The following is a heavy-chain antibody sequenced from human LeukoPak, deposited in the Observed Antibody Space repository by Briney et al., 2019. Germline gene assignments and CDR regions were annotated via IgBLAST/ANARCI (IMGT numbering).Heavy chain of an antibody. CDR3: ARDGNRRIHDYGDSTSYYYMDV. CDR2: INPTGGST. V-gene: IGHV1-46*01. Sequence: ASVKVSCKASGYTFTSYYMHWVRQAPGQGLEWMGLINPTGGSTGYAQKFQGRVTMTRDMSTSTDYMELSSLRSEDTAVYYCARDGNRRIHDYGDSTSYYYMDVWGKGTTVTVSS. D-gene: IGHD4-17*01. CDR1: GYTFTSYY. J-gene: IGHJ6*03.